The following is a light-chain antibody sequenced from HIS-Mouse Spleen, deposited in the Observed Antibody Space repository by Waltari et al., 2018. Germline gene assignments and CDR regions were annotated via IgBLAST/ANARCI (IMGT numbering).Light chain of an antibody. V-gene: IGLV3-1*01. CDR3: QAWDSSVV. CDR1: KLGDKY. Sequence: SYELTQPPSVSVSPGQTASITCSGDKLGDKYACWYQQKPGQSPVLVIYQDSKRTSGSPERFAGSHSGNTANLTISGTQAMDEADYYCQAWDSSVVFGGGTKLTVL. CDR2: QDS. J-gene: IGLJ2*01.